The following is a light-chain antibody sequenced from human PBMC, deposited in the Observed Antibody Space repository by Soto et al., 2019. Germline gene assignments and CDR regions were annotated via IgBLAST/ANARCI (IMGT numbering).Light chain of an antibody. Sequence: EILMTQYPATLSVSPGERATLSCRASQSVSSNLAWYQQKHGQAPRLLIYGASTRATGIPARLSGSGYGTEFTITISSMQSEDFAVYYCQQYNNWPLTFGGGTKVDIK. CDR3: QQYNNWPLT. V-gene: IGKV3-15*01. J-gene: IGKJ4*01. CDR1: QSVSSN. CDR2: GAS.